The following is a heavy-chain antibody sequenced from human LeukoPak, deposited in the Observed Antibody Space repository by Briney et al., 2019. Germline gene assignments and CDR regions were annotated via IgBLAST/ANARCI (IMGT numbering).Heavy chain of an antibody. CDR3: ARKGGLFDY. J-gene: IGHJ4*02. V-gene: IGHV4-59*01. Sequence: PSETLSLTYTVSGGSLRYYYWSWIRQSPGKGLEWIGYIYYNGSTNYNPSLKSRVTISVDMSKNQFSLKMSSVTAADTAVYYCARKGGLFDYWGQGRLVTVSS. D-gene: IGHD2-15*01. CDR2: IYYNGST. CDR1: GGSLRYYY.